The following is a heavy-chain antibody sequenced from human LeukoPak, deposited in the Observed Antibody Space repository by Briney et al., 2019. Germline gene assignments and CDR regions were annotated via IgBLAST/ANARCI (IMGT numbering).Heavy chain of an antibody. CDR2: ISGSGGST. J-gene: IGHJ4*02. Sequence: GGSLTLSCAASGFTFSSYAMSWVCQAPGKGLDWVSAISGSGGSTYYADSVKGRFTISRDNSKNTLYLQMNSLRAEDTAVYYCAKIPSGSYYRYYFDYWGQGTLVTVSS. CDR1: GFTFSSYA. D-gene: IGHD1-26*01. CDR3: AKIPSGSYYRYYFDY. V-gene: IGHV3-23*01.